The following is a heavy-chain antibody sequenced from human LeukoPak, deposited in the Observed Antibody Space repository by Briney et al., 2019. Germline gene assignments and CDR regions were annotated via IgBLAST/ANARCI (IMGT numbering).Heavy chain of an antibody. CDR3: ARFSGRGYSYGWGFDY. J-gene: IGHJ4*02. D-gene: IGHD5-18*01. CDR1: GFTFSSHW. V-gene: IGHV3-7*03. Sequence: GGSLRLSCAASGFTFSSHWMSWVRQAPGKGLEWVANIKQDGSEKYYVDSVKGRFTISRDNAKNSLYLQMNSLRAEDTAVYYCARFSGRGYSYGWGFDYWGQGTLVTVSS. CDR2: IKQDGSEK.